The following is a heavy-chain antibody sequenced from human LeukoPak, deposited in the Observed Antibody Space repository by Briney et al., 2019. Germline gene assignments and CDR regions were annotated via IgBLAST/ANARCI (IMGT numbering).Heavy chain of an antibody. J-gene: IGHJ4*02. V-gene: IGHV4-59*08. CDR3: ARHEKLGQFDY. CDR1: SGXISSYY. CDR2: VYYSGSA. Sequence: SETLSLTCTVSSGXISSYYCSWIRQPPGKGREWIGYVYYSGSANYNPSLKSRVTISVDTSKNQFSLKLSSVTAADTAVYYCARHEKLGQFDYWGQGTLVTVSS. D-gene: IGHD3-10*01.